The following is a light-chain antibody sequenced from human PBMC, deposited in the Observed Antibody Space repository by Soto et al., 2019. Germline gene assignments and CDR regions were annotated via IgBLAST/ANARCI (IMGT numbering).Light chain of an antibody. J-gene: IGKJ3*01. V-gene: IGKV1-27*01. Sequence: DIQMTQSPSSLSASVGDRVTITCRASQGINNYLAWYQQKPGKVPELLIYAAATLKSGVPPRFSGSGSGTDFTLTINSLQPEEVATYYCQNYNSGPLTFGPGTKVDIK. CDR1: QGINNY. CDR3: QNYNSGPLT. CDR2: AAA.